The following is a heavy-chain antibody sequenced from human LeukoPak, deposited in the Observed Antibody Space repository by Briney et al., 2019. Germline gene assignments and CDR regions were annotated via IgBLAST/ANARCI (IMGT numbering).Heavy chain of an antibody. CDR2: VYHTGRT. V-gene: IGHV4-59*01. Sequence: SETLSLTCSVSDDSITMYYWTWIRQPPGKGLEWIGYVYHTGRTKFNTSLTGGGRISRDTSKNLFSLRLRSVTAAHTAVYFCARGRVSSSTWYSTYYYYFYMDVWGKGTTVTASS. J-gene: IGHJ6*03. CDR3: ARGRVSSSTWYSTYYYYFYMDV. CDR1: DDSITMYY. D-gene: IGHD1-1*01.